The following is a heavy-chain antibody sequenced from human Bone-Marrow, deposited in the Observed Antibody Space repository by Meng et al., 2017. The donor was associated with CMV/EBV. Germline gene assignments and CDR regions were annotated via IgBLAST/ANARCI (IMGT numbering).Heavy chain of an antibody. D-gene: IGHD5-18*01. J-gene: IGHJ3*02. CDR3: ARATSMGYSYGFDAFDI. CDR2: ISSSSYI. V-gene: IGHV3-21*01. CDR1: GFTFSSYS. Sequence: GGSLRLSCAASGFTFSSYSMNWVRQAPGKGLEWVSSISSSSYIYYADSVKGRFTISRDNAKNSLYLQMNSLRAEDTAVYYCARATSMGYSYGFDAFDIWGQGTMVTVSS.